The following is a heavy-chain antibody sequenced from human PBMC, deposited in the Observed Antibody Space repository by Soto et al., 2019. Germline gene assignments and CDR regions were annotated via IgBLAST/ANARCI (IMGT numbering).Heavy chain of an antibody. V-gene: IGHV3-23*01. J-gene: IGHJ4*02. CDR2: IGNSGSKT. Sequence: VGSLRLSCAASGFTFSVYAMTWARQAPGKGLEWVSAIGNSGSKTFYADSVKGRFTISRDNSKNTLFLQMESLRAEDTALYYCGRDTPFVDSWGQGTLVTVSS. CDR1: GFTFSVYA. CDR3: GRDTPFVDS.